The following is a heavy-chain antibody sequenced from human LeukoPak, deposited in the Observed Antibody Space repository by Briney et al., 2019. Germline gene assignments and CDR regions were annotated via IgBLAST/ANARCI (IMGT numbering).Heavy chain of an antibody. CDR3: ARHYYDYVWGSYRYSYFDY. J-gene: IGHJ4*02. CDR1: GFTFSDYY. CDR2: INHSGST. Sequence: LRLSCAASGFTFSDYYMSWIRQPPGKGLEWIGEINHSGSTNYNPSLKSRVTISVDTSKNQFSLKLSSVTAADTAVYYCARHYYDYVWGSYRYSYFDYWGQGTLVTVSS. D-gene: IGHD3-16*02. V-gene: IGHV4-34*01.